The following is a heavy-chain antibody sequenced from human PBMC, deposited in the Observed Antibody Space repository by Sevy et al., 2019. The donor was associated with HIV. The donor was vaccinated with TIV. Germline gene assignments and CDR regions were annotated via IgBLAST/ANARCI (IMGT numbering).Heavy chain of an antibody. CDR2: INHSGST. V-gene: IGHV4-34*01. J-gene: IGHJ4*02. CDR3: ARGTGVVGATRDFDY. CDR1: GGSFSGYY. Sequence: SETLSLTCAVYGGSFSGYYWSWIRQPPGKGLEWIGEINHSGSTNYNPSLKSRVTISVDTSKNQFSLELSSVTAADTAVYYCARGTGVVGATRDFDYWGQGTLVTVSS. D-gene: IGHD1-26*01.